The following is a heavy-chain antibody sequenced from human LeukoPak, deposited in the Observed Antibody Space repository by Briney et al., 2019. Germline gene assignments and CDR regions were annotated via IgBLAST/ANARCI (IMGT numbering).Heavy chain of an antibody. D-gene: IGHD3-9*01. Sequence: SETLSLTCTVSGGSISSYYWSWIRQPAGKGLEWIGRIYTSGSTNYNPSLKSRVTISVDTSKSQFSLKLSSVTAADTAVYYCARPGGYDILTGYYTDWGQGTLVTVSS. J-gene: IGHJ4*02. V-gene: IGHV4-4*07. CDR2: IYTSGST. CDR1: GGSISSYY. CDR3: ARPGGYDILTGYYTD.